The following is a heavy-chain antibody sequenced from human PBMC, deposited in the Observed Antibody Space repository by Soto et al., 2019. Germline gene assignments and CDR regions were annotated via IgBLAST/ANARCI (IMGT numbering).Heavy chain of an antibody. Sequence: GGSLRLSCAAPGFNFNIHALHWIRQAPGEGLEWVAVMSPGGNSQYYADSVKGRFAISRDTSKSTLYLQMTSLRPEDTAVYYCASGAAFYYDTSRYWGQGSLVTVSS. CDR1: GFNFNIHA. J-gene: IGHJ4*02. D-gene: IGHD3-22*01. V-gene: IGHV3-30*09. CDR2: MSPGGNSQ. CDR3: ASGAAFYYDTSRY.